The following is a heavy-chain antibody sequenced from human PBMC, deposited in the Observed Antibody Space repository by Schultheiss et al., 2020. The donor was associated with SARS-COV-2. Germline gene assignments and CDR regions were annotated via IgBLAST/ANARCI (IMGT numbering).Heavy chain of an antibody. D-gene: IGHD3-16*01. J-gene: IGHJ6*02. CDR1: GFTFSSYA. CDR2: ISYDGSNK. Sequence: GGSLRLSCAASGFTFSSYAMSWVRQAPGKGLEWVAVISYDGSNKYYADSVKGRFTISRDNSKNTLYLQMNSLRAEDTAVYYCARDQADGGSRYGMDVWGQGTTVTVSS. CDR3: ARDQADGGSRYGMDV. V-gene: IGHV3-30-3*01.